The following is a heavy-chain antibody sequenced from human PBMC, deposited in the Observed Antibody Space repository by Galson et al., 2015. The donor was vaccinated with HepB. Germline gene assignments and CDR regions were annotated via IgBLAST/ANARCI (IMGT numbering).Heavy chain of an antibody. CDR3: ARARWLQPTYYFDY. D-gene: IGHD5-24*01. J-gene: IGHJ4*02. V-gene: IGHV3-7*01. CDR1: GFTFSSYW. CDR2: IKQDGSEK. Sequence: SLRLSCAASGFTFSSYWMSWVRQAPGKGLEWVANIKQDGSEKYYVDSVKGRFTISRDNAKNSLYLQMNSLRAEDTAVYYCARARWLQPTYYFDYWGQGTLVTVSS.